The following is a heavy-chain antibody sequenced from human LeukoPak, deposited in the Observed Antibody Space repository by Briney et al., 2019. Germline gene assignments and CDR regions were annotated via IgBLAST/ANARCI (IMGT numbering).Heavy chain of an antibody. J-gene: IGHJ6*02. Sequence: PSETLSLTCTVSGGSISSGGHYWSWVRQSPGKGLEWVSSISDSDYNTYHADSVKGRFTISRDSSKNTMYLQMNSLRAEDTAVYYCAKGAGSTWMDVWGQGTTVIVSS. CDR2: ISDSDYNT. D-gene: IGHD1-26*01. V-gene: IGHV3-23*01. CDR3: AKGAGSTWMDV. CDR1: GGSISSGGHY.